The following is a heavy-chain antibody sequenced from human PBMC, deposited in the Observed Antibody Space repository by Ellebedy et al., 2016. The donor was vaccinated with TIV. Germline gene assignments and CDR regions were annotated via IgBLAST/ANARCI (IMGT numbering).Heavy chain of an antibody. CDR2: IIPIFGTP. V-gene: IGHV1-69*13. D-gene: IGHD3-9*01. CDR3: ARGYDVLTAYYSFDS. CDR1: GGTFSTFG. Sequence: AASVKVSCKASGGTFSTFGVTWVRQAPGQGLEWMGGIIPIFGTPNYAQHFQGRVTITADESTSTAYMELSGLRSEDTAVYYCARGYDVLTAYYSFDSWGQGTLVTVSS. J-gene: IGHJ4*02.